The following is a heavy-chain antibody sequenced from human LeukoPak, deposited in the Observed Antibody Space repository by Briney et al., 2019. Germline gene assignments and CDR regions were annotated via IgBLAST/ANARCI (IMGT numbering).Heavy chain of an antibody. Sequence: GRSLRLSCAASGFTSSRHGMHWVRQAPGKGLEWVAVIWYGGSNKYYADSVKGRFTISRDNSKNTLYLQMNSLRADDTAVYYCARDIRSYYFDYWGQGTLVTVSS. V-gene: IGHV3-33*01. J-gene: IGHJ4*02. CDR3: ARDIRSYYFDY. D-gene: IGHD1-14*01. CDR1: GFTSSRHG. CDR2: IWYGGSNK.